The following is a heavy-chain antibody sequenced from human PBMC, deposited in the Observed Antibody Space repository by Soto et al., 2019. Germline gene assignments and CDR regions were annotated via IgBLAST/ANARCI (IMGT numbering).Heavy chain of an antibody. J-gene: IGHJ3*02. CDR3: ARAVVTATDAFDI. CDR1: GGSISSGGYS. D-gene: IGHD2-21*02. CDR2: IYQSGST. V-gene: IGHV4-30-2*01. Sequence: SETLSLTCDVSGGSISSGGYSWSWIRQPPGKGLEWTGYIYQSGSTYYNPSLKSRITISVDMSKNQFSLNLSSVTAADTAVYYCARAVVTATDAFDIWGQGTMVTVSS.